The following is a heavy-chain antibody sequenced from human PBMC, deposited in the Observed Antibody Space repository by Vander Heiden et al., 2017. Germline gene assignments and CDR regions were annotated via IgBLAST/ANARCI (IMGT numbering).Heavy chain of an antibody. V-gene: IGHV3-23*01. D-gene: IGHD6-13*01. CDR3: AKDLGPAAAGYGVGMDV. CDR1: GFTFTGYA. CDR2: ISGSGGSK. J-gene: IGHJ6*02. Sequence: EVQLLESGGGLVQPGGSLRLPCAAPGFTFTGYAMRWVPQGPGKGGGWVSAISGSGGSKYYADPVKGRFTISRDNSKNTLYLQMNSLRAEDTAVYYCAKDLGPAAAGYGVGMDVWGQGTTVTVSS.